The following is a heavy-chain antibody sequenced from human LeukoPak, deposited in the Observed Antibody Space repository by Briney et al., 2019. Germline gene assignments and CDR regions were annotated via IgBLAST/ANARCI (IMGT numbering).Heavy chain of an antibody. V-gene: IGHV4-59*01. CDR3: ARAPDYGGNLSRFDY. CDR1: GGSIRSYY. Sequence: SETLSLTCTVSGGSIRSYYWSWIRQPPGKGLEWIGYIYYSGSTNYNPSLKSRVTISVDTSKNQSSLKLSSVTAADTAVYYCARAPDYGGNLSRFDYWGQGTLVTVSS. J-gene: IGHJ4*02. D-gene: IGHD4-23*01. CDR2: IYYSGST.